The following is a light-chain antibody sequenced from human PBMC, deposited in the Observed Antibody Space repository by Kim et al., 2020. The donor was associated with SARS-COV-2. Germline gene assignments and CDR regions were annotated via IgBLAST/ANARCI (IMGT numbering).Light chain of an antibody. CDR1: SSDVGGYNY. CDR3: SSYTSSSTRV. Sequence: QSITSSCTGTSSDVGGYNYVSWYQQHPGKAPKLMIYAVSNRPSGVSNRFSGSKSGNTASLTISGLQAEDEADYYCSSYTSSSTRVFGGGTQLTVL. CDR2: AVS. J-gene: IGLJ3*02. V-gene: IGLV2-14*03.